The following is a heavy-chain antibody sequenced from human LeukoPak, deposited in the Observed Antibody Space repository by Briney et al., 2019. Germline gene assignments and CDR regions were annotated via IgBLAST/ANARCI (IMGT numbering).Heavy chain of an antibody. Sequence: SETLSLTCTVSGGSISGYYWTWIGQPPGKGLEYIGYIYYSGSTNHNPSLKSRVTISVDTSKNQFSLKLSSVTAADTAVYYCAGGRYTFDYWGQGTLITVSS. J-gene: IGHJ4*02. CDR1: GGSISGYY. CDR2: IYYSGST. D-gene: IGHD1-1*01. CDR3: AGGRYTFDY. V-gene: IGHV4-59*01.